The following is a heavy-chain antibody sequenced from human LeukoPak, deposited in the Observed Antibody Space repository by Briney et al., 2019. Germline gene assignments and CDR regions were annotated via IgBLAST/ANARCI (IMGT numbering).Heavy chain of an antibody. V-gene: IGHV1-24*01. J-gene: IGHJ3*02. Sequence: ASVKVPCKVSGYTLTELSMHWVRQAPGKGLEWMGGFDPEDVDSIYAQKFQGRVIMTEDTSTDTAYMELSSLRSEDTAVYYCVIALPMTTVTSDAFDIWGQGTMVTVSS. D-gene: IGHD4-11*01. CDR3: VIALPMTTVTSDAFDI. CDR2: FDPEDVDS. CDR1: GYTLTELS.